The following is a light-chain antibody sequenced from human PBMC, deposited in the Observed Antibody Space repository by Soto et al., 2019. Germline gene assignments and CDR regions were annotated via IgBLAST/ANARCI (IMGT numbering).Light chain of an antibody. CDR3: QQYGSSPYT. J-gene: IGKJ2*01. CDR2: ATS. CDR1: QSVSRSY. V-gene: IGKV3-20*01. Sequence: EIVLTQSPGTLSLSPGERATLSCRASQSVSRSYLAWYQQNPGQPPSLLIYATSSRATGIPDRFSGSGSGTDFTLTISILEPEDFAVYYCQQYGSSPYTFGQGTKLEIK.